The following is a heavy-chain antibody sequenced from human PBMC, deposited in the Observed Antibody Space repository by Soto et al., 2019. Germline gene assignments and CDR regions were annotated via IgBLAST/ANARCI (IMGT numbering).Heavy chain of an antibody. CDR3: ARDLKKRGYGGYDSRDY. CDR2: IIPILGIA. Sequence: QVQLVQSGAEVQKPGSSVKVSCTASGGTFSSYTISWVRQAAGQGLEWMGRIIPILGIANYAQKGQGRVTLTPDKSKSTAYMELSILGSEATAVSYCARDLKKRGYGGYDSRDYWGQGTRVTFSS. V-gene: IGHV1-69*08. D-gene: IGHD5-12*01. J-gene: IGHJ4*02. CDR1: GGTFSSYT.